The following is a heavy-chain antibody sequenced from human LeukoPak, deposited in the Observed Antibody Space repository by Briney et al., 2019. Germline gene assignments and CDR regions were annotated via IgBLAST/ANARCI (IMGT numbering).Heavy chain of an antibody. D-gene: IGHD1-26*01. CDR2: ISGSGDNT. V-gene: IGHV3-23*01. CDR3: AKASGSYYYFDY. CDR1: GFTFSSYA. J-gene: IGHJ4*02. Sequence: GGSLRLSCAASGFTFSSYAMSWVRQTPGKGLEWVSSISGSGDNTYYADSVKGRFTISRHNSKNTLFLQMNSLRAEDTAVYYCAKASGSYYYFDYWGQGTLVTVSS.